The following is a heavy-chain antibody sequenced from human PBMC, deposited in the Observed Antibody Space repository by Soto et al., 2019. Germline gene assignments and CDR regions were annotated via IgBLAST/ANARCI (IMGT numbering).Heavy chain of an antibody. V-gene: IGHV3-23*01. CDR3: AKDGVSVVVPATLYYYYMDV. D-gene: IGHD2-2*01. CDR1: GFTFSSYA. Sequence: EVQLLESGGGLVQPGGSLRLSCAASGFTFSSYAMSWVRQAPGKGLEWVSAISGSGGSTYYADSVKGRFTISRDNSKNTLYLQMNSLRAEDTAVYYCAKDGVSVVVPATLYYYYMDVWGKGTTVTVSS. J-gene: IGHJ6*03. CDR2: ISGSGGST.